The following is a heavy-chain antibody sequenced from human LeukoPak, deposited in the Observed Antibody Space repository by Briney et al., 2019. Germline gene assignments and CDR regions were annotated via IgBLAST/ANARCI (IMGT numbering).Heavy chain of an antibody. V-gene: IGHV3-21*01. J-gene: IGHJ6*02. CDR1: GFTFSSYS. CDR3: ARDPQNPYCSGGSCYSYGMDV. CDR2: ISSSSSYI. Sequence: GGSLRLSCAASGFTFSSYSMNWVRQAPGKGLGWVSSISSSSSYIYYADSVKGRFTISRDNAKNSLYLQMNSLRAEDTAVYYCARDPQNPYCSGGSCYSYGMDVWGQGTTVTVSS. D-gene: IGHD2-15*01.